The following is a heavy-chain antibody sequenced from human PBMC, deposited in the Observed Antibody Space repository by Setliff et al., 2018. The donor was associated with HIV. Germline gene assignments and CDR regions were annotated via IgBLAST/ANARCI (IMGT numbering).Heavy chain of an antibody. V-gene: IGHV4-4*09. D-gene: IGHD3-10*01. J-gene: IGHJ4*02. Sequence: SETLSLTCTVSGDSISTDYWTWIRQPPGKGLEWIGYIYNSASTSYNPSLKSRVTISVDTSKNQFPLKLYSVTAVDTAVYYCARAYFGSGIYYWGQGTLVTVSS. CDR2: IYNSAST. CDR3: ARAYFGSGIYY. CDR1: GDSISTDY.